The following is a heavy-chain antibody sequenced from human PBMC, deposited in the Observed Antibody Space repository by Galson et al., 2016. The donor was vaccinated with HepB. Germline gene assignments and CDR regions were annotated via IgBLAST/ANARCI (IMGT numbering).Heavy chain of an antibody. J-gene: IGHJ3*02. CDR1: GGTFSYFP. D-gene: IGHD3-10*02. CDR3: ARDCATMFPCDAFDI. V-gene: IGHV1-69*13. Sequence: SVKVSCKASGGTFSYFPISWVRQAPGQGLEWMGGIIPIFGTLNYAQKFQGRVTITADESTSTAYMELSSLRSEDTALYYCARDCATMFPCDAFDIWGQGTMVTVSS. CDR2: IIPIFGTL.